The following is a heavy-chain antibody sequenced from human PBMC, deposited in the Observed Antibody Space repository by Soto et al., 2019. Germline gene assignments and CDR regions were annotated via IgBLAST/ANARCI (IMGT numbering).Heavy chain of an antibody. J-gene: IGHJ4*02. Sequence: PGGSLRLSCAASGFTFSSYAMSWVRQAPGKGLEWVSAISGSGGSTDYAESVKGRFTVSRDIAKSTGYLQMNNLRAEDTAIYYCARLGFVGEGDFWGQGILVTVSS. CDR2: ISGSGGST. V-gene: IGHV3-23*01. CDR1: GFTFSSYA. CDR3: ARLGFVGEGDF. D-gene: IGHD3-16*01.